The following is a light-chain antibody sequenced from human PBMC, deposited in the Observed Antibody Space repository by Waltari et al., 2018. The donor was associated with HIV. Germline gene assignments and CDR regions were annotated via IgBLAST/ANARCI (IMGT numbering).Light chain of an antibody. CDR1: QNVRNY. J-gene: IGKJ2*01. V-gene: IGKV3-11*01. CDR2: DAS. CDR3: QQRSNWPPYT. Sequence: EIVLTQSPATLSLSPGERATLSCRASQNVRNYIAWYQQKPGQSPRLLIFDASTRANGIPARFSGSGSGTDFTLTISSLEPEDFAVYYCQQRSNWPPYTFGQGTKLEIK.